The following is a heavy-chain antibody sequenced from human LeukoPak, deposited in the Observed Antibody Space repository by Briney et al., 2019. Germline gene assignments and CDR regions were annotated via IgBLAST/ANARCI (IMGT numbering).Heavy chain of an antibody. V-gene: IGHV3-33*01. Sequence: GGSLRLSCAASGFTFSSYGMHWVRQAPGKGLEWVAVIWYDGSNKYYADSVKGRFTISRDNSKNTLYLQMNSLRAEDTAVYYCARESHYYYYYGMDVWGQGTTVTVSS. CDR1: GFTFSSYG. CDR3: ARESHYYYYYGMDV. CDR2: IWYDGSNK. J-gene: IGHJ6*02.